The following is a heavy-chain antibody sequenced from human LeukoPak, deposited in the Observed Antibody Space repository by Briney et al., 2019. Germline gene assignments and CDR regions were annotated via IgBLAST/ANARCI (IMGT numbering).Heavy chain of an antibody. J-gene: IGHJ4*02. V-gene: IGHV3-23*01. CDR1: GFTFSSYA. CDR3: AKEEGWLRSPAEFDY. D-gene: IGHD5-12*01. Sequence: PGGSPRLSCAASGFTFSSYAMSWVRQAPGKGLEWVSAISGSGGSTYYADSVKGRFTISRDNSKNTLYLQMNSLRAEDTAVYYCAKEEGWLRSPAEFDYWGQGTLVTVSS. CDR2: ISGSGGST.